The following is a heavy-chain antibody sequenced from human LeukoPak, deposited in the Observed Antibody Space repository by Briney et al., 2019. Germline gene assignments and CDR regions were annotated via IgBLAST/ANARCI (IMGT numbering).Heavy chain of an antibody. V-gene: IGHV3-48*01. Sequence: GGSLRLSCAASGFTFTIFGLNWVRQAPGKGPEGVSYIDARSGITYYADSVQGRFTISRDNAKESVFLQMNSLRADDTAVYYCARTYDFGRGPPGDAFDNWGPGTSVIVSS. J-gene: IGHJ3*02. D-gene: IGHD3-3*01. CDR3: ARTYDFGRGPPGDAFDN. CDR1: GFTFTIFG. CDR2: IDARSGIT.